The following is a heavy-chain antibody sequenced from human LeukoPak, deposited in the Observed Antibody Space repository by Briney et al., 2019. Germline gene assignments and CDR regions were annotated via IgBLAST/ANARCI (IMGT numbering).Heavy chain of an antibody. CDR3: ARDWRITMIVVVPGAFDI. CDR2: IYSDGSST. J-gene: IGHJ3*02. Sequence: GGSLRLSCAASGFTFSTYWIHWVRQAPGKGLVWVSRIYSDGSSTTYADSVKGRFTISRDNSKNTLYLQMNSLRAEDTAVYYCARDWRITMIVVVPGAFDIWGQGTMVTVSS. V-gene: IGHV3-74*03. D-gene: IGHD3-22*01. CDR1: GFTFSTYW.